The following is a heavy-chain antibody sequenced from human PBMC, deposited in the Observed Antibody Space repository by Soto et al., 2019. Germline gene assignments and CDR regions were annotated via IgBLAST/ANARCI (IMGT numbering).Heavy chain of an antibody. CDR3: ARGPQSRYCSSTSCYVDAFDI. CDR2: IIPIFGTA. V-gene: IGHV1-69*13. CDR1: GGTFSSYA. J-gene: IGHJ3*02. Sequence: ASVKVSCKASGGTFSSYAISWVRQAPGQGLEWMGGIIPIFGTANYAQKFQGRVTITADESTSTAYMELSSLRSEDTAVYYCARGPQSRYCSSTSCYVDAFDIWGQGTMVTVSS. D-gene: IGHD2-2*01.